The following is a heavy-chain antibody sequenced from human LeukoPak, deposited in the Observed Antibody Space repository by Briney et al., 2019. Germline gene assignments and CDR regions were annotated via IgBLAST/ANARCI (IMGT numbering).Heavy chain of an antibody. CDR3: ANRGELGSFDY. V-gene: IGHV3-74*01. Sequence: GGSLRLSCAASGFTFSSYWMHWVRQAPGKGLVWVSRINSDGSSTSYADSVKGRFTISRDNAKNTLYLQMNSLRAEDTAVYYCANRGELGSFDYWGQGTLVTVSS. J-gene: IGHJ4*02. CDR1: GFTFSSYW. D-gene: IGHD7-27*01. CDR2: INSDGSST.